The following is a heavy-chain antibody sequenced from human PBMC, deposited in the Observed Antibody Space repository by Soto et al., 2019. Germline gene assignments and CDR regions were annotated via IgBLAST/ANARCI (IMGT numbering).Heavy chain of an antibody. D-gene: IGHD6-6*01. J-gene: IGHJ6*02. CDR2: ISTDNGRT. CDR1: GYTLSNNG. CDR3: VRDDGGLVRYYYHGWDV. V-gene: IGHV1-18*04. Sequence: QVQLVQSGPEMKKPGASVRVSCKVSGYTLSNNGLSWVRQAPGQRFEWLGWISTDNGRTNYAQKFRGRVSMTTDTSTGTVYMDLTNLRSDHTAVYYCVRDDGGLVRYYYHGWDVWGQGTTVTVTS.